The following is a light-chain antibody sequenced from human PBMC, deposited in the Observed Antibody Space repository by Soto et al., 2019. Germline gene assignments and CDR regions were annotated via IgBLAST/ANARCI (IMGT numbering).Light chain of an antibody. CDR3: TSYTRSSSYV. Sequence: QSVLTQPASVSGSPGQSITIYCSGTSSDVGGYNFVSWFQQHPDKVPKLLIYDVTNRPSGISNRFSGSKSGNTASLTISGLKAEDEADYYCTSYTRSSSYVFGTGTKVTVL. CDR2: DVT. CDR1: SSDVGGYNF. V-gene: IGLV2-14*01. J-gene: IGLJ1*01.